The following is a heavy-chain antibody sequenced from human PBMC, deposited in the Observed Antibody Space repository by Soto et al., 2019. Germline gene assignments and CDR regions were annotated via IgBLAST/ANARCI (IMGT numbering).Heavy chain of an antibody. CDR3: ARSSPGIAAAGSYYYGMDV. V-gene: IGHV1-69*06. CDR2: IIPIFGTA. CDR1: GGTFSSYA. J-gene: IGHJ6*02. D-gene: IGHD6-13*01. Sequence: QLQLVQSGAEVKKPGSSVKVSCKASGGTFSSYAISWVRQAPGQGLEWMGGIIPIFGTANYAQKFQGRVTITADKSTSTAYMELSSLRSEDTAVYYCARSSPGIAAAGSYYYGMDVWGQGTTVTVSS.